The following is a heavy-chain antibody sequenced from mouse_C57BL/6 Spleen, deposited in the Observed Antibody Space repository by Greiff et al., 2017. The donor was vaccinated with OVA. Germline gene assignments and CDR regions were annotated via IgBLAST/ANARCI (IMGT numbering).Heavy chain of an antibody. CDR2: INPNYGTT. CDR1: GYSFTDYN. V-gene: IGHV1-39*01. Sequence: EVKLQQSGPELVKPGASVKISCKASGYSFTDYNMNWVKQSNGKSLEWIGVINPNYGTTSYNQKFKGKATLTVDQSSSTAYMQLNSLTSEDSAVYYCAKEGDSSGSTWFAYWGQGTLVTVSA. D-gene: IGHD3-2*02. CDR3: AKEGDSSGSTWFAY. J-gene: IGHJ3*01.